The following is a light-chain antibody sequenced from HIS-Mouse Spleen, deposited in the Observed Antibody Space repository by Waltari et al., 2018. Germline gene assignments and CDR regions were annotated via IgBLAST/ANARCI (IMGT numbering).Light chain of an antibody. Sequence: QPASVSGSPGQSITISCTGTSSDVGGYNYVSWYQQHPGQAPKLMIYDVSNRPSGVSNRFSGSKSGNTASLTISGLQAEDEADYYCSSYTSSSTYVFGTGTKVTVL. J-gene: IGLJ1*01. V-gene: IGLV2-14*03. CDR1: SSDVGGYNY. CDR3: SSYTSSSTYV. CDR2: DVS.